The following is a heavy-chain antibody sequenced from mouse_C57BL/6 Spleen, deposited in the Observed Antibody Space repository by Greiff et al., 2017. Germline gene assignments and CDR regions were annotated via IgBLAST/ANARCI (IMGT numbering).Heavy chain of an antibody. CDR1: GYSITSGYY. Sequence: DVKLQESGPGLVKPSQFLSLTCSVTGYSITSGYYWNWIRQFPGNKLEWMGYISYDGSNNYNPSLKNRISITRDTSKNQFFLKLNSVTTEDTATYYCARPPYDGYYAWFAYWGQGTLVTVSA. J-gene: IGHJ3*01. CDR3: ARPPYDGYYAWFAY. V-gene: IGHV3-6*01. CDR2: ISYDGSN. D-gene: IGHD2-3*01.